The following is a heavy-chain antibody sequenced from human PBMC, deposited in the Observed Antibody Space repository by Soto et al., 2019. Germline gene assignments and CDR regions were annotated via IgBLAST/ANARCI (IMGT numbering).Heavy chain of an antibody. CDR2: TSYDGSDK. D-gene: IGHD3-16*01. CDR3: ARLGTTGGLDV. Sequence: QVQLVESGGGVVQPGTSLRVSCVGSGFTFRSYVIHWVRQAPGKGLEWVALTSYDGSDKYYDDSVRGRFTISRDNSRNTVDLHMDSLRLEDTALYYCARLGTTGGLDVWGQGTLVSVSS. J-gene: IGHJ1*01. CDR1: GFTFRSYV. V-gene: IGHV3-30*19.